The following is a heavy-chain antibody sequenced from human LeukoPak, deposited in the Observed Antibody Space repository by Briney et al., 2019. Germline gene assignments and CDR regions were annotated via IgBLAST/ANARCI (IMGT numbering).Heavy chain of an antibody. V-gene: IGHV4-59*01. D-gene: IGHD5-18*01. CDR2: IYYSGST. J-gene: IGHJ4*01. CDR3: ASMRTAMAENDY. Sequence: SETLSLTCTVSGGSISSYYWSWIRQPPGKGLEWIGYIYYSGSTNYDPSLKSRVTISVDTSKNQFSLELSSVTAADTAVYYCASMRTAMAENDYWGQGTLVTVSS. CDR1: GGSISSYY.